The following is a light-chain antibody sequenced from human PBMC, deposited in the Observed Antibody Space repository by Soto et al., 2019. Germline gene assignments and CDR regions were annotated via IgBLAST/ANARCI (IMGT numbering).Light chain of an antibody. Sequence: QPVLTQTPSASASLGASVKLTCTLSSRHSTYAIAWHQQQPEKGPRYLMKVNNDGSHIKGDGIPDRFSGSSSGAERYLTISSLQSEDEADYYCQTWGTGIVVFGGGTKVTVL. CDR1: SRHSTYA. J-gene: IGLJ2*01. CDR3: QTWGTGIVV. V-gene: IGLV4-69*01. CDR2: VNNDGSH.